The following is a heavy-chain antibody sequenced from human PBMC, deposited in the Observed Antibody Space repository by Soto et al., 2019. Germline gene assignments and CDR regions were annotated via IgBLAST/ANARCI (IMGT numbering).Heavy chain of an antibody. CDR1: GYTFTSYD. J-gene: IGHJ5*02. V-gene: IGHV1-8*01. CDR2: MNPNSGNT. Sequence: QVHLVQSGAELRKHGASVKVSCKASGYTFTSYDINWVRQATGQGLEWMGWMNPNSGNTAYAQKFQGRVTMTRTTSISTAHMELNSLRSEETAVYYCARERTRGFGHWGQGTMVTVSS. CDR3: ARERTRGFGH.